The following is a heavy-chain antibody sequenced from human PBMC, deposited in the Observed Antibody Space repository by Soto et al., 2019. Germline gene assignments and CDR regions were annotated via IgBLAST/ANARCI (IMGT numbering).Heavy chain of an antibody. D-gene: IGHD3-3*01. V-gene: IGHV3-74*01. J-gene: IGHJ4*02. CDR1: GFTFSTNL. Sequence: GGSLRLSCAASGFTFSTNLMHWVRQAPGKGLVWFSRINSDGTNAAYADSVQGRFTISRDNAKNTLYLQMNSLTGEDTAVYYCAKAGAGVANFDYWGQGTLVTVSS. CDR3: AKAGAGVANFDY. CDR2: INSDGTNA.